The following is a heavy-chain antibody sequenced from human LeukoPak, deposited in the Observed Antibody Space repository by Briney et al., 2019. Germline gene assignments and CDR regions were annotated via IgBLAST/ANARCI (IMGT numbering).Heavy chain of an antibody. V-gene: IGHV3-15*01. D-gene: IGHD3-3*01. J-gene: IGHJ3*02. CDR3: TTKTAITIFGVVIKAFDI. CDR1: GFTFSSYW. Sequence: GGSLRLSCAASGFTFSSYWMSWVRQAPGKGLEWVGRIKSKTDGGTTDYAAPVKGRFTISRDDSKNTLYLQMNSLKTEDTAVYYCTTKTAITIFGVVIKAFDIWGQGTMVTVSS. CDR2: IKSKTDGGTT.